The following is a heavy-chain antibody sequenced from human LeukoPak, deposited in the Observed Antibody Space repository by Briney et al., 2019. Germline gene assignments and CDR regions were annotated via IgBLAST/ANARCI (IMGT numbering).Heavy chain of an antibody. CDR1: GFTFSSYA. CDR2: ISYDGSNK. J-gene: IGHJ4*02. D-gene: IGHD2-8*01. V-gene: IGHV3-30*01. Sequence: GGSLRLSCAASGFTFSSYAMHWVRQAPGKGLEWVAVISYDGSNKYYADSVKGRFTISRDNSKNTLYLQMNSLRAEDTAMYYCARDPYGGRRAAQAMYYFDYWGQGTLVTVYS. CDR3: ARDPYGGRRAAQAMYYFDY.